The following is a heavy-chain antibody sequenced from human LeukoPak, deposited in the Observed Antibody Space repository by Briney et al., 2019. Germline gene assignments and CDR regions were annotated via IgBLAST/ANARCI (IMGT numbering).Heavy chain of an antibody. CDR1: GGSFSGYY. CDR3: ARVGGYSSGWYEYFQH. Sequence: SEALSLTCAVYGGSFSGYYWSWIRQPPGKGLEWIGEINHSGSTNYNPSLKSRVTISVDTSKNQFSLKLSSVTAADTAVYYCARVGGYSSGWYEYFQHWGQGTLVTVSS. J-gene: IGHJ1*01. V-gene: IGHV4-34*01. D-gene: IGHD6-19*01. CDR2: INHSGST.